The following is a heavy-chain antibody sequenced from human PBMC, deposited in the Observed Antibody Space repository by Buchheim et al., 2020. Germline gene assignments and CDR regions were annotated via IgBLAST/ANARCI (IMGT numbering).Heavy chain of an antibody. J-gene: IGHJ6*02. CDR2: ISSSSSYI. V-gene: IGHV3-21*01. CDR3: ARETALDYGMDV. CDR1: GFTFSSYS. Sequence: EVQLVESGGGLVKPGGSLRLSCAASGFTFSSYSMNWVRQAPGKGLEWVSSISSSSSYIKYADSVKGRFTISRDNAKNSLYLQMNSLRAEDTAVYYCARETALDYGMDVWGQGTT.